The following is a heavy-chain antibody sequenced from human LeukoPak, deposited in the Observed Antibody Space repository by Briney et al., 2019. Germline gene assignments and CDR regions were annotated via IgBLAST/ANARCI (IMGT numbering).Heavy chain of an antibody. CDR2: ISAYNGNT. V-gene: IGHV1-18*01. Sequence: ASVTVSCKASGYTFTSYGISWVRQAPGQGLEWMGWISAYNGNTNYAQKLQGRVTMTTDTSTSTAYMELRSLRSDDTAVYYCARDPGGGYSGYDPEFDYWGQGTLVTVSS. CDR1: GYTFTSYG. D-gene: IGHD5-12*01. CDR3: ARDPGGGYSGYDPEFDY. J-gene: IGHJ4*02.